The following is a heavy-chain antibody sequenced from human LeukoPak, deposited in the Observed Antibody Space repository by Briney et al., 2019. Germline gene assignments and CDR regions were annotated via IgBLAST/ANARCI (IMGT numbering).Heavy chain of an antibody. Sequence: GGSLRLSCAASGFTFSSYEMNWVRQAPGKGLEWVSYISSSGSTIWYADSVKGRFTISIDNAKNSLYLQMNNLRAEDTAVYYCVRLNWFDPWGQGTLVTVSS. CDR2: ISSSGSTI. V-gene: IGHV3-48*03. CDR1: GFTFSSYE. CDR3: VRLNWFDP. J-gene: IGHJ5*02.